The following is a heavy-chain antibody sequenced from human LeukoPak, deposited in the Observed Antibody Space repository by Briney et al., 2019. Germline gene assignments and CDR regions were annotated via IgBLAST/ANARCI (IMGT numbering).Heavy chain of an antibody. CDR1: GGSITSSGYF. CDR2: FYYSGTT. D-gene: IGHD2-15*01. V-gene: IGHV4-39*01. CDR3: ARHGGSRGHWYA. J-gene: IGHJ6*04. Sequence: PSETLSLTCTVSGGSITSSGYFWGWIRQPPGKGLEWIGSFYYSGTTYYDPSLKSRVTISVDTSKNQFSLKLSSVTAADTAVYYCARHGGSRGHWYALGKGTTVTVSS.